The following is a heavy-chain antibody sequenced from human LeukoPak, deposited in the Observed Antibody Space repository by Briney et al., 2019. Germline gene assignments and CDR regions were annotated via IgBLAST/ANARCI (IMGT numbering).Heavy chain of an antibody. CDR1: GGSISSSSYY. CDR3: ARLGDSSSFYPLFDY. J-gene: IGHJ4*02. V-gene: IGHV4-39*01. CDR2: IYYSGST. D-gene: IGHD6-13*01. Sequence: SETLSLTCPVSGGSISSSSYYWGWIRQPPGKGLEWIGSIYYSGSTYYNPSLKSRVTISVDTSKNQFSLKLSSVTAADTAVYYCARLGDSSSFYPLFDYWGQGTLVTVSS.